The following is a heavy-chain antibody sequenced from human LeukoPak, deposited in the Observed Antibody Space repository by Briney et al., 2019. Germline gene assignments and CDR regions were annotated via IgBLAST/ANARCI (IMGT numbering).Heavy chain of an antibody. CDR3: ARSPPNYYDSSDHFDY. CDR2: IYPGDSDT. CDR1: GYSFTSYW. Sequence: GESLKISCKGSGYSFTSYWIGWVRQMLGKGLEWMGIIYPGDSDTRYSPSFQGQVTISADKSISTAYLQWSSLKASDTAMYYCARSPPNYYDSSDHFDYWGQGTLVTVSS. D-gene: IGHD3-22*01. J-gene: IGHJ4*02. V-gene: IGHV5-51*01.